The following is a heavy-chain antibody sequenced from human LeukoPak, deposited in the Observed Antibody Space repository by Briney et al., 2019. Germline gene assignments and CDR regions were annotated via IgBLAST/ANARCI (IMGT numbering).Heavy chain of an antibody. D-gene: IGHD5-12*01. V-gene: IGHV3-13*05. CDR3: AREFSGYDFEY. CDR1: GFTFSSYD. Sequence: GGSLRLSCAASGFTFSSYDMDWVRQASGKGLEWVSAIGTAGDPYYPGSVKGRFTVSRDNAKNSLYLQMNSLRVEDTAVYYCAREFSGYDFEYWGQGTLVTVSS. J-gene: IGHJ4*02. CDR2: IGTAGDP.